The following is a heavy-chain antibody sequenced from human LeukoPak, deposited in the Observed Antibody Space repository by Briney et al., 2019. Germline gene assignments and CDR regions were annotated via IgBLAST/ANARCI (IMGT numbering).Heavy chain of an antibody. Sequence: SLRLSCAASGFTCSTYGMHWVRQAPGKGLEWVAVVGCDERLKYYADSVKVRFTSSRYNCKNNLVLQLNSLRAEDTAVYYCATYLGYCTSSNCPYLYMDVWGTGTTVIVSS. CDR3: ATYLGYCTSSNCPYLYMDV. J-gene: IGHJ6*03. D-gene: IGHD2-2*03. CDR1: GFTCSTYG. V-gene: IGHV3-33*01. CDR2: VGCDERLK.